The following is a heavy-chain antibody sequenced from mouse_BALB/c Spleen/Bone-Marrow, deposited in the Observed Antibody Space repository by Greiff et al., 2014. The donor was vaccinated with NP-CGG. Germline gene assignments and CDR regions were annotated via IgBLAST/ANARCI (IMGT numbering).Heavy chain of an antibody. D-gene: IGHD1-1*01. CDR2: IRNKANGYTT. CDR1: GFTFTDYY. V-gene: IGHV7-3*02. Sequence: VQLKESGGGLVQPGGSLRLSCATSGFTFTDYYMSWVRQPPGKALEWLGFIRNKANGYTTEYSASVKGRFTISRDNSQSILYLQMNTLRAEDSATYYCARDGYYYGGRWFAYWGQGTLVTVSA. J-gene: IGHJ3*01. CDR3: ARDGYYYGGRWFAY.